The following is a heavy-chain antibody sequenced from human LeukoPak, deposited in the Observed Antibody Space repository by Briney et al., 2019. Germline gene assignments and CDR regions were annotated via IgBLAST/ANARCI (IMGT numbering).Heavy chain of an antibody. CDR3: ARQRVNKWNNLWSFDY. D-gene: IGHD1/OR15-1a*01. CDR2: IYYTGST. V-gene: IGHV4-59*08. J-gene: IGHJ4*02. CDR1: GGSISSYY. Sequence: SETLSLTCTVSGGSISSYYWRWIRQPPGKGLEWIGYIYYTGSTNYNPSLKSRVTISLDTSKNQFSLKLSSMTAADTAVYYCARQRVNKWNNLWSFDYWGQGTLVTVSS.